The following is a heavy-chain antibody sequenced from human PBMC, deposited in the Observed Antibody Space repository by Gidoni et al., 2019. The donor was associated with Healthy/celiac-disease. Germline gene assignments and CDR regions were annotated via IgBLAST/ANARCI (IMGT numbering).Heavy chain of an antibody. J-gene: IGHJ4*01. CDR1: GGSISSSSYY. V-gene: IGHV4-39*01. D-gene: IGHD3-10*01. CDR2: IYYSGST. CDR3: ARLGGLGSGRINYFDY. Sequence: QLQLQESGPGLVKPSETLSLTCTVSGGSISSSSYYWGWIRQPPGKGLEWIGSIYYSGSTYYNPSLKSRVTISVDTSKNQFSLKLSSVTAADTAVYYCARLGGLGSGRINYFDYWGQEPWSPSPQ.